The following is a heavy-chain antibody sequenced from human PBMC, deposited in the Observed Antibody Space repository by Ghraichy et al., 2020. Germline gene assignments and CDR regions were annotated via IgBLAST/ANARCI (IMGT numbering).Heavy chain of an antibody. CDR3: SRDAGIASPEYFQH. J-gene: IGHJ1*01. CDR1: SYPFTSYG. V-gene: IGHV1-18*01. D-gene: IGHD6-13*01. Sequence: ASVKVSCKTSSYPFTSYGISWVLQAPVLGLECMGWISPYNGNRKYPQRFQGRVTVTTDTSPSTAYMELGSLRSDDTAMYSCSRDAGIASPEYFQHWGQGTVVAVST. CDR2: ISPYNGNR.